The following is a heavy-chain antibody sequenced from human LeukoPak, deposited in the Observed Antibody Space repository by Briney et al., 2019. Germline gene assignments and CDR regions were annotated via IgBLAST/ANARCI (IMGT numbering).Heavy chain of an antibody. D-gene: IGHD6-13*01. CDR1: GFTFSSYS. J-gene: IGHJ6*03. CDR2: ISSSSSYI. V-gene: IGHV3-21*01. Sequence: GGSLRLSCAASGFTFSSYSMNWVRQAPGKGLEWVSSISSSSSYIYYADSVKGRFTISRDNAKNSLYLQMNSLRAEDTAVYYCSRGYSSSWHHYYYYMDVWGKGTTITVSS. CDR3: SRGYSSSWHHYYYYMDV.